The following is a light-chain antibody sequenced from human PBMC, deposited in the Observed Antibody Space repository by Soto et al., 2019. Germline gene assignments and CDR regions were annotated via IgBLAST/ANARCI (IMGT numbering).Light chain of an antibody. V-gene: IGKV3-20*01. J-gene: IGKJ4*01. CDR1: QIGSGNY. CDR3: QQYGSSPLT. Sequence: ELVLTQSPGTLSLSPGDSAALSCKASQIGSGNYLSWYQQKSGQAPRLLIYATSTRAPGIPDRFSGSGSATDFSLIISRLEPEDSAVYYCQQYGSSPLTFGGGTKVEIK. CDR2: ATS.